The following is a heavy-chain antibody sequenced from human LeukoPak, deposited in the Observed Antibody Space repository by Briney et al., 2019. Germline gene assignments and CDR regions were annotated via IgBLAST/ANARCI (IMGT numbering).Heavy chain of an antibody. CDR3: TKSGSYYGSTSG. J-gene: IGHJ4*02. D-gene: IGHD3-10*01. CDR2: IYYNGNT. Sequence: SETLSLTCTVSGGSISTDNCYWGWIRQPPGKGLEWIGSIYYNGNTYYNPSLKSRVTISVDTSKNQFSLKVNSVTAADTAVYYCTKSGSYYGSTSGWGQGTLVTVSP. CDR1: GGSISTDNCY. V-gene: IGHV4-39*07.